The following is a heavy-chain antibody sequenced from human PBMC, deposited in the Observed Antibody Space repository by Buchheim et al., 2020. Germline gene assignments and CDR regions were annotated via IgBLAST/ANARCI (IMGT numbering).Heavy chain of an antibody. J-gene: IGHJ3*02. Sequence: DVQLVESGGGLVQPGGSLRLSCAASGFTFSSYGTTWVRQSPGKGLEWVSGISGSGDITYYADSVKGRFTISRDNPKKTLFMQMNSLRAEDTAVYYCARRRVVIAAGGAFDIWGQGT. CDR3: ARRRVVIAAGGAFDI. CDR2: ISGSGDIT. D-gene: IGHD2-15*01. V-gene: IGHV3-23*04. CDR1: GFTFSSYG.